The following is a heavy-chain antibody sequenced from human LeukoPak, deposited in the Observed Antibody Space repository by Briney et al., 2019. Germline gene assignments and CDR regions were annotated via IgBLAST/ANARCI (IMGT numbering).Heavy chain of an antibody. D-gene: IGHD6-13*01. V-gene: IGHV3-30*02. J-gene: IGHJ4*02. CDR3: AKDEAAAGVDFDY. CDR2: IRSDGSVK. Sequence: GGSLRLSCAASGFTFSGYGIHWVRQAPGKGLEWVSFIRSDGSVKYYADSVRGRFTISRDNSKNTLYLQMNSLRAEDTAVYYCAKDEAAAGVDFDYWGQGTLVTVYS. CDR1: GFTFSGYG.